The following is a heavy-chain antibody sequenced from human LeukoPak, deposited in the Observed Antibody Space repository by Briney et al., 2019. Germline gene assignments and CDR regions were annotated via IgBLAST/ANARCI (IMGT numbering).Heavy chain of an antibody. D-gene: IGHD5-18*01. CDR3: ARRMDTTMVSTDY. J-gene: IGHJ4*02. CDR1: GFTFSSYS. V-gene: IGHV3-21*04. Sequence: GGPLRLSCAASGFTFSSYSMNWVRQAPGKGLEWVSSISTDSSYIYYADSVKGRFTISRDNAKNSLYLQMNSLKAEDTAVYYCARRMDTTMVSTDYWGQGTLVTVSS. CDR2: ISTDSSYI.